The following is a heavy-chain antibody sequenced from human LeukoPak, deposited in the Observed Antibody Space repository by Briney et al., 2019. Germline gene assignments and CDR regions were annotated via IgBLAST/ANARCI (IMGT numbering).Heavy chain of an antibody. CDR2: IYYSGST. J-gene: IGHJ4*02. Sequence: KTSETLSLTCTVSGGSISSYYWSWIRQPPGKGLEWIGYIYYSGSTNYNPSLKSRVTISVDTSKNQFSLKLSSVTAADTAVYYCARTSRYSSSYYFDYWGQGTLVTVSS. V-gene: IGHV4-59*01. D-gene: IGHD6-6*01. CDR3: ARTSRYSSSYYFDY. CDR1: GGSISSYY.